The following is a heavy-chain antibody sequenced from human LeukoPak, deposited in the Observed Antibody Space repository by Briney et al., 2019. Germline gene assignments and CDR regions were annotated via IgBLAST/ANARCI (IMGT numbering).Heavy chain of an antibody. CDR2: IYYSGNT. CDR1: GGSTSSYY. Sequence: SETLSLTCTVSGGSTSSYYWSWIRQPPGNGLEWIGYIYYSGNTNVNPSLKSPITMSINTAKNQFSLNLSYVTAADTAVYYCARVGSGHFDLWGQGTLVSVSS. D-gene: IGHD2-15*01. V-gene: IGHV4-59*01. J-gene: IGHJ4*02. CDR3: ARVGSGHFDL.